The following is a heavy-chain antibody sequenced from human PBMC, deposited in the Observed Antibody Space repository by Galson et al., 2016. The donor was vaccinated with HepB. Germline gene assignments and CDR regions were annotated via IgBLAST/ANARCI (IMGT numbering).Heavy chain of an antibody. Sequence: SLRLSCAASGFSFSDYAMTWVRQAPGKGLEWVSGISASGASTYYAEFVKGRFAISRDNSKNTLNLQMNSLRGEDTAVYYCAKGRVPLAVAGALDFWGKGTLLTVSS. V-gene: IGHV3-23*01. D-gene: IGHD6-19*01. CDR2: ISASGAST. J-gene: IGHJ4*02. CDR1: GFSFSDYA. CDR3: AKGRVPLAVAGALDF.